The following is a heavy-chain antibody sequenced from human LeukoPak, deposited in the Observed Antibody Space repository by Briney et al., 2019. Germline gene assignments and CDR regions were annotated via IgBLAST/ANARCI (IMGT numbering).Heavy chain of an antibody. Sequence: RASVKVSCKASGYRFTDYYIHWVRQAPGQGLEWMGWINPNSGGTKYAQKFQGRVTMTRDTSITTAYMEVSRLRSDDTAVYYCAGEPRPRGGWFVSDWGQGTLVTVSS. V-gene: IGHV1-2*02. J-gene: IGHJ4*02. CDR3: AGEPRPRGGWFVSD. CDR2: INPNSGGT. D-gene: IGHD6-19*01. CDR1: GYRFTDYY.